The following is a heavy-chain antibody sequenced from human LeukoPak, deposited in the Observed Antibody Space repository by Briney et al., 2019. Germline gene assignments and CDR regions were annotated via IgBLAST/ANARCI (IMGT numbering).Heavy chain of an antibody. V-gene: IGHV3-30*02. CDR2: IRYDGSNK. CDR1: GFTFSSYG. J-gene: IGHJ4*02. D-gene: IGHD1-26*01. Sequence: GGSLRLSCAASGFTFSSYGMHWVRQAPGKGLKWVAFIRYDGSNKYYADSVKGRFTISRDNSKHTLYLQMNRLRAEDTAVYYCAKDRRSGSYMGDFDYWGQGTLVTVSS. CDR3: AKDRRSGSYMGDFDY.